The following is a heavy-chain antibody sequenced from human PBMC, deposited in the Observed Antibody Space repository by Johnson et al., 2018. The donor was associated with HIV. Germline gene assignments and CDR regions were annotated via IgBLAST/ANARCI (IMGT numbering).Heavy chain of an antibody. CDR1: GFSFNSYP. CDR3: RATIPRDAFDI. CDR2: VSGRGGST. J-gene: IGHJ3*02. D-gene: IGHD5-12*01. Sequence: VQLVESEGGLVQPGGSLRLSCAASGFSFNSYPMHWVRQAPGKGLEWVSGVSGRGGSTYYADSVKGRFTISRDNAKNTLYLQMNSLRAEDTAVYYTRATIPRDAFDIWGQGTMVTVSS. V-gene: IGHV3-23*04.